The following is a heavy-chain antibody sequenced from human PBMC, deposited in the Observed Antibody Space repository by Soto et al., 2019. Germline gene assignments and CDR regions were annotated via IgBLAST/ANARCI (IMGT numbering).Heavy chain of an antibody. Sequence: ASVKVSCKASGYTFTSYGISWVRQAPGQGLEWMGWISAYNGNTNYAQKLQGRVTMTTDTSTSTAYMELRSLRSDDTAVYCCARDLGYSGYDYDGYFDYWGQGTLVTVSS. CDR3: ARDLGYSGYDYDGYFDY. V-gene: IGHV1-18*04. J-gene: IGHJ4*02. CDR2: ISAYNGNT. CDR1: GYTFTSYG. D-gene: IGHD5-12*01.